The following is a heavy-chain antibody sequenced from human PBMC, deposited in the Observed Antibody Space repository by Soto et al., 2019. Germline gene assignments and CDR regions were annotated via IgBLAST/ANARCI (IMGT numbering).Heavy chain of an antibody. J-gene: IGHJ4*02. CDR2: IGAYNGKT. CDR3: ARDLDGSGSYYTDF. V-gene: IGHV1-18*01. Sequence: GASVKVSWKASGYAFSHYGISWVRLAPGQGLEWMGWIGAYNGKTNYAQKLQGRVTMTTDTSTSTAYMELRSLRSDDTAVYYCARDLDGSGSYYTDFWGQGTLVTVSS. CDR1: GYAFSHYG. D-gene: IGHD3-10*01.